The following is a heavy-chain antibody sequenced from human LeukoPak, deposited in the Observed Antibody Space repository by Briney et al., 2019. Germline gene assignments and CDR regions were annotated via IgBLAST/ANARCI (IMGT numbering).Heavy chain of an antibody. D-gene: IGHD5-18*01. Sequence: GGSLRLSCAASGFTFSYYWMTWVRQAPGKGLEWVANINQDGSEKNYVDSVKGRFTISRDNAKNSLYLQMNSLRAEDTAVYYCARDRSQKYSYGYGPFDYWGQGTLVTVSS. CDR3: ARDRSQKYSYGYGPFDY. CDR2: INQDGSEK. CDR1: GFTFSYYW. J-gene: IGHJ4*02. V-gene: IGHV3-7*01.